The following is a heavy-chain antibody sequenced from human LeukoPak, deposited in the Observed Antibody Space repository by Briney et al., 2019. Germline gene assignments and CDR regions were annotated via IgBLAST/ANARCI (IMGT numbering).Heavy chain of an antibody. Sequence: GGSLRLSCAASRFTFSSHGMYWVRQAPGKGLEWVAFIRVDGSNKYYANSVKGRFTISRDNSNNTLYLQMNSLRAEDTAVYYCAKDPQWLRLGGRDYYYYMDVWGKGTTVTVSS. D-gene: IGHD5-12*01. CDR1: RFTFSSHG. J-gene: IGHJ6*03. CDR2: IRVDGSNK. V-gene: IGHV3-30*02. CDR3: AKDPQWLRLGGRDYYYYMDV.